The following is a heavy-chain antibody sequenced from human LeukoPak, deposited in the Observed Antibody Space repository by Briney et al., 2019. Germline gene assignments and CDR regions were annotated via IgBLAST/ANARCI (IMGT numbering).Heavy chain of an antibody. D-gene: IGHD5-12*01. J-gene: IGHJ4*02. V-gene: IGHV3-30*18. CDR3: AKDTRYDYYFDY. Sequence: GRSLRLSCAASGFTFSSYGMYWVRQAPGKGLEWVAVISYDGSNKYYADSVKGRFTISRDNSKNTLYLQMNSLRAEDTAVYYCAKDTRYDYYFDYLGQGTLVTVSS. CDR2: ISYDGSNK. CDR1: GFTFSSYG.